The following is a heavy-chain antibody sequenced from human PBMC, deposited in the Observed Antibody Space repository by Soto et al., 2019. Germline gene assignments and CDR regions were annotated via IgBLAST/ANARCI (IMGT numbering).Heavy chain of an antibody. J-gene: IGHJ4*02. Sequence: SETLSLTCTVSCGSISSYYWSWIRQPPGKGLEWIGYIYYSGSTNYNPSLKSRVTISVDTSKNQFSLKLSSVTAADTAVYYCARGVTMVRGVLPLFDYWGQGTLVTVSS. CDR2: IYYSGST. V-gene: IGHV4-59*01. CDR1: CGSISSYY. CDR3: ARGVTMVRGVLPLFDY. D-gene: IGHD3-10*01.